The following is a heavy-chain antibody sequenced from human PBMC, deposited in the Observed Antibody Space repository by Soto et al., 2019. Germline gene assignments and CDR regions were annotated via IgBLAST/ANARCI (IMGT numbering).Heavy chain of an antibody. Sequence: QVQLVESGGGLVKPGGSLRLSCAASGLTFSDHYMTWIRQAPGKGLEWISYISSSAGTIYYADSVKGRFTISRDNAKNSLYLQMTNLRAEDTAVYYGARAPYFGSGTYYSYALDVWGQGTTVTVSS. CDR2: ISSSAGTI. CDR1: GLTFSDHY. D-gene: IGHD3-10*01. J-gene: IGHJ6*02. CDR3: ARAPYFGSGTYYSYALDV. V-gene: IGHV3-11*01.